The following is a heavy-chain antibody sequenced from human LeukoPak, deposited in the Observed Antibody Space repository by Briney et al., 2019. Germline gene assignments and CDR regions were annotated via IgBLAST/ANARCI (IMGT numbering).Heavy chain of an antibody. V-gene: IGHV3-30*02. Sequence: GGSLRLSCAASGFNFSIYGMHWVRQAPGKGLEWVTIVRYDQSATVYADSVQGRFAISRDNSKNTVYLQMNSLRVEDTALYFCVKDQGECPGSRCYLRFLEYWGQGTLVIVSS. D-gene: IGHD3-3*01. CDR1: GFNFSIYG. CDR3: VKDQGECPGSRCYLRFLEY. J-gene: IGHJ4*02. CDR2: VRYDQSAT.